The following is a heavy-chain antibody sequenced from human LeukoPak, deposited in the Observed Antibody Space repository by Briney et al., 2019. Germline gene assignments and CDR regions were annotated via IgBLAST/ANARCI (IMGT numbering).Heavy chain of an antibody. D-gene: IGHD2-15*01. CDR2: IYYSGST. CDR1: GGSISSYY. CDR3: ARDYLYCSGGSCYSAFDY. J-gene: IGHJ4*02. V-gene: IGHV4-59*01. Sequence: SETLSLTCTVSGGSISSYYWSWIRQPPGKGLEWIGYIYYSGSTNYNPSLKSRVTISVDTSKNQFSLKLSSVTAADTAVYYCARDYLYCSGGSCYSAFDYWGQGTLVTVSS.